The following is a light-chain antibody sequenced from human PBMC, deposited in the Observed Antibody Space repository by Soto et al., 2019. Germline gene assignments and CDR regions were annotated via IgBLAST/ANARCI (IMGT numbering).Light chain of an antibody. J-gene: IGLJ2*01. Sequence: QSVLTQPASVSGSPGQSITISCTGTSSDVGGYNYVSWYQQHPGKVPELMIYDVSNRPSGVSNRFSASKSGNTASLTISGLQAEDEADYYCSSYTSSSSLVFGGGTKLTVL. CDR3: SSYTSSSSLV. CDR2: DVS. V-gene: IGLV2-14*01. CDR1: SSDVGGYNY.